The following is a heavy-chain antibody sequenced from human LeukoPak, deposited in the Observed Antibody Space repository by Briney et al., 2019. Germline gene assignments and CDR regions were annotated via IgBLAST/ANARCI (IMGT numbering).Heavy chain of an antibody. D-gene: IGHD3-10*01. V-gene: IGHV3-30-3*01. J-gene: IGHJ4*02. Sequence: PGRSLRLSCAASGFTFRRYAMHWVRQAPGKGLEWVGVISYDGSNEYYADSVKGRFTISRDSSENTLYLQMNSLRVEDTAVYYCARVGYYSSGPFSYFDYWGQGTLVTVSS. CDR2: ISYDGSNE. CDR1: GFTFRRYA. CDR3: ARVGYYSSGPFSYFDY.